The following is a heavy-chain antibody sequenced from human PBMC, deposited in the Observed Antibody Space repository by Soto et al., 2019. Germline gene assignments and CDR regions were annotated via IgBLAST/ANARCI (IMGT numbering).Heavy chain of an antibody. CDR3: ARDLGSGGGFDY. D-gene: IGHD3-16*01. CDR1: GGSISGYY. Sequence: PSETLSLTCIVSGGSISGYYWSWIRQPPGKGLEWIAYISYSGSTNYNPSLKSRVTISVDTSKNQFSLKLSSVTAADTAVYYCARDLGSGGGFDYWGQGTLVTVSS. CDR2: ISYSGST. V-gene: IGHV4-59*01. J-gene: IGHJ4*02.